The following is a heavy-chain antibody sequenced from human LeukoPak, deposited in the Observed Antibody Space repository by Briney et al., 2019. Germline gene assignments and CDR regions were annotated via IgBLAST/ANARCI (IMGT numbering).Heavy chain of an antibody. Sequence: SETLSLTCTVSGGSISSYYWSWIRQPPGKGLEWIGNIFHSGSTNYNPSLKSRVTISVDTSKNQFSLKLNSVTAADTAVYYCANDGAYYDSSTDAFDIWGQGTMVTVSS. CDR3: ANDGAYYDSSTDAFDI. J-gene: IGHJ3*02. CDR2: IFHSGST. CDR1: GGSISSYY. V-gene: IGHV4-59*01. D-gene: IGHD3-22*01.